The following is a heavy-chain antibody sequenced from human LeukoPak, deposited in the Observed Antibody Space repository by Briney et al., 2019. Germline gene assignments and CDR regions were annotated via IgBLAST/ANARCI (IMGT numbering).Heavy chain of an antibody. J-gene: IGHJ4*02. Sequence: SETLSLTCTGSGGSISSYYWSWMRQPPGKGLEWIGYIYYSRRGNYNPSLKSRITIPVDTSKNHFSLKLSYVTAEDTAVYYCARVQAYGGKGYFDYWGQGTLVTVSS. CDR1: GGSISSYY. CDR3: ARVQAYGGKGYFDY. CDR2: IYYSRRG. D-gene: IGHD4-23*01. V-gene: IGHV4-59*12.